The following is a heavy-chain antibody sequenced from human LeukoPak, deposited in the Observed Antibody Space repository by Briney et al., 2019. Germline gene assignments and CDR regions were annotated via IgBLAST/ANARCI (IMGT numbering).Heavy chain of an antibody. V-gene: IGHV3-21*01. CDR3: ARADLSGSYFHPHFLDY. J-gene: IGHJ4*02. D-gene: IGHD1-26*01. Sequence: PGGSLRLSCAASGFTFSSYEMNWVRQAPGKGLEWVSSISDSSSYIYYADSVRGRFTISRDNAKNSLYLQMNSLRAEDTAMYYCARADLSGSYFHPHFLDYWGQGTLVTVSS. CDR2: ISDSSSYI. CDR1: GFTFSSYE.